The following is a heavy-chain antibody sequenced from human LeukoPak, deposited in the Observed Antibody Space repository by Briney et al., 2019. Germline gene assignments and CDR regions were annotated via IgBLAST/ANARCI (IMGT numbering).Heavy chain of an antibody. CDR2: ISASGGST. D-gene: IGHD1-26*01. V-gene: IGHV3-23*01. CDR3: AKDDSGSYHGFGY. Sequence: PGGSLRLSCAASGFTVSSNYMSWVRQAPGKGLEWVSAISASGGSTYYADSVKGRFTISRYNSKNTLYLQMNSLRAEDTAVYYCAKDDSGSYHGFGYWGQGTLVTVSS. CDR1: GFTVSSNY. J-gene: IGHJ4*02.